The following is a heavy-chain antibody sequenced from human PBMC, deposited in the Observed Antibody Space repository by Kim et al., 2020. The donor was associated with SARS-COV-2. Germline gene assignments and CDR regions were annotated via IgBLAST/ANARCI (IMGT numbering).Heavy chain of an antibody. V-gene: IGHV1-18*01. CDR3: ARDLVPRYCSSTSCKGRWFDP. Sequence: ASVKVSCKASGYTFTSYGISWVRQAPGQGLEWMGWISAYNGNTNYAQKLQGRVTMTTDTSTSTAYMELRSLRSDDTAVYYCARDLVPRYCSSTSCKGRWFDPWGQGTLVTVSS. J-gene: IGHJ5*02. CDR2: ISAYNGNT. CDR1: GYTFTSYG. D-gene: IGHD2-2*01.